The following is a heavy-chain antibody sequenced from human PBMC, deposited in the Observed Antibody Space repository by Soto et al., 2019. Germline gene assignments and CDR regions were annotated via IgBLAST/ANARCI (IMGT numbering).Heavy chain of an antibody. CDR3: ARAPIPLWFDP. D-gene: IGHD2-21*01. V-gene: IGHV4-34*01. CDR2: INHSGST. J-gene: IGHJ5*02. CDR1: GGSFSGYY. Sequence: QVQLQQWGAGLLKPSETLSLTCAVYGGSFSGYYWSWIRQPPGKGLEWIGEINHSGSTNYNPSLKSRVTISVDTSKNQFSLKLSSVTAAETAVYSCARAPIPLWFDPWGQGTLVTVSS.